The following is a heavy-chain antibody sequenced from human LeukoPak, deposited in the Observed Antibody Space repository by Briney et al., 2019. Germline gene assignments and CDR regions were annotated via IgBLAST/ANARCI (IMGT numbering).Heavy chain of an antibody. V-gene: IGHV4-59*08. CDR2: IYYSGST. CDR3: ARLTTTGDFDY. D-gene: IGHD1-1*01. J-gene: IGHJ4*02. CDR1: GGSFSGYY. Sequence: SETLSLTCAVYGGSFSGYYWSWIRQPPGKGLEWIGYIYYSGSTNYNPSLKSRVTISVDTSKNQFSLKLSSVTAADTAVYYCARLTTTGDFDYWGQGTLVTVSS.